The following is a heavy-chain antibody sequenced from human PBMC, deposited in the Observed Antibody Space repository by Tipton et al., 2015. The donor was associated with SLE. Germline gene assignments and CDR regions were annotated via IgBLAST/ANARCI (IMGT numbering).Heavy chain of an antibody. CDR1: GESFSGYY. D-gene: IGHD3-3*01. Sequence: TLSLTCAVYGESFSGYYWSWIRQRPGKGLEWIGEISHSESAYYNPSLMSRVTISVDTSKNQFSLRLTSVTAADTAVYFCARALDFYDYWSGYRAFYFDYWGRGTLVTVSS. J-gene: IGHJ4*02. CDR2: ISHSESA. CDR3: ARALDFYDYWSGYRAFYFDY. V-gene: IGHV4-34*01.